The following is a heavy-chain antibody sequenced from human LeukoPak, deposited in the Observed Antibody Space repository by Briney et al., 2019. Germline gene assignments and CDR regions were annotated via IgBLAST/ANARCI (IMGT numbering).Heavy chain of an antibody. D-gene: IGHD3-22*01. J-gene: IGHJ4*02. CDR3: ARDKLTSGYCHY. CDR2: ISYDGSNK. CDR1: GFTFSSYG. Sequence: GGSLRLSCAASGFTFSSYGMHWVRQAPGKGLEWVAVISYDGSNKYYADSVKGRFTISRDNSKNTLYLQMNSLRAEDTAVYYCARDKLTSGYCHYWGQGTLVTVSS. V-gene: IGHV3-30*03.